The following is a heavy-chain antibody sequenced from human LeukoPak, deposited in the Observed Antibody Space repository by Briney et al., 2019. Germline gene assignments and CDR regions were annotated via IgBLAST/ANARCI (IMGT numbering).Heavy chain of an antibody. V-gene: IGHV3-9*01. D-gene: IGHD3-22*01. CDR3: AKDIGYDSSGYLRGYAFDI. CDR2: ISWNSGSI. Sequence: WIRQPPGKGLEWVSGISWNSGSIGYADSVKGRFTISRDNAKNSLYLQMNSLRAEDTALYYCAKDIGYDSSGYLRGYAFDIWGQGTMVTVSS. J-gene: IGHJ3*02.